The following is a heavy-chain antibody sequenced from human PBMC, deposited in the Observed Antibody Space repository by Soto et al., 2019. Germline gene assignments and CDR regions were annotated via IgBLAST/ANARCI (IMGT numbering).Heavy chain of an antibody. CDR2: ISAYNGNT. CDR3: ASQSHIVVVPAAIAPYYYMDV. Sequence: MEVSRKAFGYIFTSYCISWVGQAPGQGLEWMGWISAYNGNTNYAQKLQGRVTMTTDTSTSTAYMELRSLRSDDTAVYYCASQSHIVVVPAAIAPYYYMDVWGKGTTLTVSS. V-gene: IGHV1-18*01. J-gene: IGHJ6*03. CDR1: GYIFTSYC. D-gene: IGHD2-2*02.